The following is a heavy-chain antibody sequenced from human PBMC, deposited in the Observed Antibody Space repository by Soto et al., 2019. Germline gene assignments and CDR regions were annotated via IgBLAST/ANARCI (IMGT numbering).Heavy chain of an antibody. D-gene: IGHD3-22*01. V-gene: IGHV4-59*01. J-gene: IGHJ4*02. CDR2: IYYSGST. CDR1: GGSISSYY. Sequence: PSETLSLTCTVSGGSISSYYWSWIRQPPGKGLEWIGYIYYSGSTNYNPSLKSRVTISVDTSKNQFSLKLSSVTAADTAVDYCASLSQWLGFDYWGQGTPVTVSS. CDR3: ASLSQWLGFDY.